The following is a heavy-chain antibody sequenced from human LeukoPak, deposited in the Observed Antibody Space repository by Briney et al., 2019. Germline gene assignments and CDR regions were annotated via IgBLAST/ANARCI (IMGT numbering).Heavy chain of an antibody. J-gene: IGHJ4*02. Sequence: GGSLRLSCAAFGFIVRSNHINWVRQAPGKGLEWVSITYSGDTTYYADSVKGRFIISRDDSKNTQSLQMNDLRVEDTAVYYCARERPDSRNLDSWGRGALVTVSS. D-gene: IGHD1-14*01. CDR3: ARERPDSRNLDS. CDR1: GFIVRSNH. CDR2: TYSGDTT. V-gene: IGHV3-66*01.